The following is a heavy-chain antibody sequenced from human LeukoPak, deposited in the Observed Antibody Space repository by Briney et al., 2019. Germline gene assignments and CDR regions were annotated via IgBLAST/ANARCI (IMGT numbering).Heavy chain of an antibody. V-gene: IGHV4-31*03. CDR1: GGSISSGGYY. CDR3: ARENYRLKTRWFDP. CDR2: IYYSGST. Sequence: PSETLSLTCTVSGGSISSGGYYWSWIRQLPGKGLEWIGYIYYSGSTYYNPSLKSRVTMSVDTSKNQFSLKLSSVTAADTAVYYCARENYRLKTRWFDPWGQGTLVTASS. J-gene: IGHJ5*02. D-gene: IGHD1-7*01.